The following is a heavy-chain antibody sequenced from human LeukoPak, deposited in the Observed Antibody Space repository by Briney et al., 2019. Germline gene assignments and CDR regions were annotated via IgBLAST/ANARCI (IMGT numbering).Heavy chain of an antibody. J-gene: IGHJ4*02. CDR3: ARGDLPETDWELPEYYFDY. CDR2: ISSSSSYI. CDR1: GFTFSSYS. D-gene: IGHD3-10*01. V-gene: IGHV3-21*01. Sequence: GGSLRLSCAASGFTFSSYSMNWVRQAPGKGLEWVSSISSSSSYIYYADSVKGRFTISRDNAKNSLYLQMNSLRAEDTAVYYCARGDLPETDWELPEYYFDYWGRGTLVTVSS.